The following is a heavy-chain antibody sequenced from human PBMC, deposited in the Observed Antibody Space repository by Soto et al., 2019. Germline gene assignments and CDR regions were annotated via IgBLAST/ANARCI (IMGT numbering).Heavy chain of an antibody. CDR2: ISAYNGNT. V-gene: IGHV1-18*01. Sequence: ASVKVSCKASGYTFTSYGISWVRQAPGQGLEWMGWISAYNGNTNYAQKLQGRVTMTTDTSTSTAYMELRSLRSDDTAVYYCARDRDKWFGELVLLGWFDPWGQGTLITVS. J-gene: IGHJ5*02. CDR3: ARDRDKWFGELVLLGWFDP. CDR1: GYTFTSYG. D-gene: IGHD3-10*01.